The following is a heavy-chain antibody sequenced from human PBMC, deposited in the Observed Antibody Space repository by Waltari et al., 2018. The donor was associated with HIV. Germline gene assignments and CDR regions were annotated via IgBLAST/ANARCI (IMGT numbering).Heavy chain of an antibody. D-gene: IGHD5-12*01. V-gene: IGHV3-23*01. CDR3: AKWGVEMATISSSPGDY. J-gene: IGHJ4*02. Sequence: APGKGLEWVSAISGSGGSTYYADSVKGRFTISRDNSKNTLYLQMNSLRAEDTAVYYCAKWGVEMATISSSPGDYWGQGTLVTVSS. CDR2: ISGSGGST.